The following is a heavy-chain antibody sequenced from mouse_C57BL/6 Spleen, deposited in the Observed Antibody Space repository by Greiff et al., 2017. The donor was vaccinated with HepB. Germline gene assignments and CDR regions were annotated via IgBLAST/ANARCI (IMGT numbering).Heavy chain of an antibody. CDR2: IDPSDSYT. J-gene: IGHJ1*01. V-gene: IGHV1-69*01. CDR3: AREGRSTTVGCVDV. Sequence: QVQLQQPGAELVMPGASVKLSCKASGYTFTSYWMHWVKQRPGQGLEWIGEIDPSDSYTNYNQKFRGKSTLTVDKSSSTAYMQLSSLTSEDSAVYYCAREGRSTTVGCVDVWGPGTTVTVSS. CDR1: GYTFTSYW. D-gene: IGHD1-1*01.